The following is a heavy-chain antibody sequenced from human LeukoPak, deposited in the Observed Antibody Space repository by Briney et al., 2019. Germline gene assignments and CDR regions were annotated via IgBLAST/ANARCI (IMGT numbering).Heavy chain of an antibody. CDR2: ISSNGGST. D-gene: IGHD5-18*01. CDR3: ARGGRGYSYGYVVDY. V-gene: IGHV3-64*01. Sequence: GGPLRLSCAASGFTFSSYAMHWVRQAPGKGLEYVSAISSNGGSTYYANSVKGRFTISRDNSKNTLYLQMGSLRAEDMAVYYCARGGRGYSYGYVVDYWGQGTLVTVSS. J-gene: IGHJ4*02. CDR1: GFTFSSYA.